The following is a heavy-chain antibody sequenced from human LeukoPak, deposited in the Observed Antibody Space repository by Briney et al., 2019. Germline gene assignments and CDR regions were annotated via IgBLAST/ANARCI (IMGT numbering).Heavy chain of an antibody. CDR3: ARLNVPGWFDP. CDR1: GGSVSSYY. Sequence: SETLSLTCSVSGGSVSSYYWSWIRQPPGKGLEWIGFFHDGGSTVYNPSFKSRATISVDTSKNQVYLKLTSVTAADTAVYYCARLNVPGWFDPWGQGTLVTVSS. CDR2: FHDGGST. V-gene: IGHV4-59*02. J-gene: IGHJ5*02.